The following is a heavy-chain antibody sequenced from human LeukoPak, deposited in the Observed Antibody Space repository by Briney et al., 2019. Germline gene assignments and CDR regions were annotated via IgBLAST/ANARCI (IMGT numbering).Heavy chain of an antibody. CDR1: GGSISSYY. V-gene: IGHV4-59*01. CDR2: IYYSGST. J-gene: IGHJ4*02. D-gene: IGHD3-9*01. CDR3: ARASGIRYFDCLFFPFDY. Sequence: PSETLSLTCTVSGGSISSYYWSWIRQPPGKGLEWIGYIYYSGSTNYNPSLKSRVTISVDTSKNQFSLKLSSVTAADAAVYFCARASGIRYFDCLFFPFDYWGQGTLVTVSS.